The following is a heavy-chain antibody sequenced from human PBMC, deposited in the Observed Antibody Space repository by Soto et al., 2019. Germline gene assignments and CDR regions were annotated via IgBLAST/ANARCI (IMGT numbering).Heavy chain of an antibody. CDR3: ARGPPFVGLRDDAFDI. V-gene: IGHV1-8*01. CDR1: GYTFTSYD. D-gene: IGHD5-12*01. CDR2: MNPNSGNT. Sequence: ASVKVSCKASGYTFTSYDINWVRQATGQGLEWMGWMNPNSGNTGYAQKFQGRVTMTRNTSISTAYMELSSLRSEDTAVYYCARGPPFVGLRDDAFDIWGQGTMVTVSS. J-gene: IGHJ3*02.